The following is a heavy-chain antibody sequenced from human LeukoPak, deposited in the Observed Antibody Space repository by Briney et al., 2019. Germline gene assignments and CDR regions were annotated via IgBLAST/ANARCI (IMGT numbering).Heavy chain of an antibody. CDR1: SGSISSYY. Sequence: SETLSLTCTVSSGSISSYYWSWIRQPPGKGLEWIGYIYYSGSTNYNPSLKSRVTISVDTSKNQFSLKLSSVTAADTAVYYCARGGYCSRTSCYPYYYYGMDVWGQGTTVTVSS. J-gene: IGHJ6*02. CDR3: ARGGYCSRTSCYPYYYYGMDV. V-gene: IGHV4-59*01. CDR2: IYYSGST. D-gene: IGHD2-2*01.